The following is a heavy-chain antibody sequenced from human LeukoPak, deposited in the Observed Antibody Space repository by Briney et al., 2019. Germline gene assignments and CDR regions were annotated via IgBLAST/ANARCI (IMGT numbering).Heavy chain of an antibody. CDR1: AFSFSNYG. Sequence: PGRSLRLSCVASAFSFSNYGMNWVRQAPGKGLEWVSYISSSSSSIHYADSVKGRFTISRDNAKNSLYLQMSSLRDEDTAMYYCARDYYYGFYYWGQGTLVTVSS. D-gene: IGHD3-10*01. V-gene: IGHV3-48*02. CDR3: ARDYYYGFYY. CDR2: ISSSSSSI. J-gene: IGHJ4*02.